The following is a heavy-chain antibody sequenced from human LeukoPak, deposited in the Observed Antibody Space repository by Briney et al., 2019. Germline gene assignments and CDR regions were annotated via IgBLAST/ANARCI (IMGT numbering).Heavy chain of an antibody. CDR3: AKEGRLTVAAVVVGNYFYY. J-gene: IGHJ4*02. CDR2: ISGSGGDT. Sequence: GGSLRLSCVGSGFTFSRSTMSWVRLAPGKGLEWVSGISGSGGDTYYTDSVKGRFIISRDNSGTTVSLQMNSLTTDDTAVYFCAKEGRLTVAAVVVGNYFYYWGQGTPVIVSA. V-gene: IGHV3-23*01. D-gene: IGHD3-22*01. CDR1: GFTFSRST.